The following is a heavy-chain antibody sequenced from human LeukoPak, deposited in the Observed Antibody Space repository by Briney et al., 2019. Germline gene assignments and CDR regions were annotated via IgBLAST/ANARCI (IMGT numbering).Heavy chain of an antibody. V-gene: IGHV3-23*01. Sequence: PGGSLRLSCAASGFTFSSYAMSWVRQAPGKGLEWVSAISGSGGSTYYADSVKGRVTISRDNSKNTLYLQMNSLRAEDTAVYYCAKDAAPLLWFGELLGWFDPWGQGTLVTVSS. CDR1: GFTFSSYA. CDR3: AKDAAPLLWFGELLGWFDP. CDR2: ISGSGGST. J-gene: IGHJ5*02. D-gene: IGHD3-10*01.